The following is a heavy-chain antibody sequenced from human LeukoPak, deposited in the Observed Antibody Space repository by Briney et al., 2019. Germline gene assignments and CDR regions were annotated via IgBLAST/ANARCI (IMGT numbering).Heavy chain of an antibody. J-gene: IGHJ3*02. CDR2: IYYSGST. CDR1: GGSIRSGDYY. V-gene: IGHV4-30-4*01. CDR3: ARVEYGEYAFDI. D-gene: IGHD4-17*01. Sequence: PSQTLSLTCTVSGGSIRSGDYYWSWIPQPPGKCLEWIGYIYYSGSTYYNPSLKSRVTISVDTSKNQFSLKLSSVTAADTAVYYCARVEYGEYAFDIWGQEAMVTVSS.